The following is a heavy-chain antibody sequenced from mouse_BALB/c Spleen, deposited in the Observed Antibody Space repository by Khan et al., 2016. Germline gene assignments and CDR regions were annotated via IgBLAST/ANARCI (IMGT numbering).Heavy chain of an antibody. Sequence: EVQLQESGPGLVKPSQSLSLTCTVTGYSITSDYAWNWIRQFPGNKLEWMGYISYSGSTSYNPSLKSRISINRDTSKNQFFLQLNSVTTEDTATYYCARDYYGSSYVDYWGQGTTLTVSS. V-gene: IGHV3-2*02. J-gene: IGHJ2*01. CDR1: GYSITSDYA. CDR2: ISYSGST. CDR3: ARDYYGSSYVDY. D-gene: IGHD1-1*01.